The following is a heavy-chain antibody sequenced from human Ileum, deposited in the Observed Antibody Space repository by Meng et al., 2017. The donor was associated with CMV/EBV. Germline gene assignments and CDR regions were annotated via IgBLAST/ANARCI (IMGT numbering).Heavy chain of an antibody. CDR1: GYICSTYG. V-gene: IGHV1-18*04. CDR3: MREREVRGTVFFQY. J-gene: IGHJ1*01. D-gene: IGHD1-26*01. Sequence: ASGYICSTYGISWVRQAPGQGLEWMGWINAYYGSTNDAQGFQGRVTMTRDISTSTAYMELRSLRSDATAVYYCMREREVRGTVFFQYWGQGTLVTVSS. CDR2: INAYYGST.